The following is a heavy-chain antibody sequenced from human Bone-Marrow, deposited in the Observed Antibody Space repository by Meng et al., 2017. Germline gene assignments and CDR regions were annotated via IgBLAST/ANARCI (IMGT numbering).Heavy chain of an antibody. CDR3: AKDRASGSYSYYFDY. CDR2: VSATGVST. Sequence: GESLKIPCAASGFTFSNYAMSWVRQAPGKGLEWVSSVSATGVSTYYADPVKGRFTVSRDNSKDMLYLQVNTLRAEDTAIYYCAKDRASGSYSYYFDYWGQGTPVTVSS. D-gene: IGHD1-26*01. J-gene: IGHJ4*02. CDR1: GFTFSNYA. V-gene: IGHV3-23*01.